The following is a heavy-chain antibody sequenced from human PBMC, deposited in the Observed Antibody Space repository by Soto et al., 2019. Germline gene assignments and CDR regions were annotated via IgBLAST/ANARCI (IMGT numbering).Heavy chain of an antibody. CDR1: GFSLSTSGVG. V-gene: IGHV2-5*01. CDR2: IYWNDDK. D-gene: IGHD3-3*01. J-gene: IGHJ4*02. Sequence: ESGPTLVNPTQTLTLTCTFSGFSLSTSGVGVGWIRQPPGKALEWLALIYWNDDKRYSPSLKSRLTITKDTSKNQVVLTMTNMDPVDTATYYCAHRYYDFWSGSRPFDYWGQGTLVTVSS. CDR3: AHRYYDFWSGSRPFDY.